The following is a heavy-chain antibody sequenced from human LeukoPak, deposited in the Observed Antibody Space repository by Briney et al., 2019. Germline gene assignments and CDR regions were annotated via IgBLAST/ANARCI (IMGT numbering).Heavy chain of an antibody. CDR1: VYTFTNYG. V-gene: IGHV1-18*01. Sequence: ASAVQVTCQASVYTFTNYGMNWLRQPPAQGLERMGWISTNNGNTNYAPKLQGRVTMTTDTSTSTAFIELRSLTSDDTAVYFCASDQPGISVPGSSPAYDYWGQGTLVSVSS. CDR2: ISTNNGNT. D-gene: IGHD6-13*01. CDR3: ASDQPGISVPGSSPAYDY. J-gene: IGHJ4*02.